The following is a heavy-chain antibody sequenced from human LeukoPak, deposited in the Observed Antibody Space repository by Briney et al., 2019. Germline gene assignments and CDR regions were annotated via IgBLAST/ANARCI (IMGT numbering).Heavy chain of an antibody. CDR1: GYTFTSYD. D-gene: IGHD3-22*01. V-gene: IGHV1-8*01. Sequence: ASVKVSCKASGYTFTSYDINWVRQATGQGLEWMGWMNPNSGNTGYAQKFQGRVTMTRNTSISTAYMELSSLRSEDTAVYYCAXXXXXHXDSSGYIRPFDFDYWGQGTLVTVSS. J-gene: IGHJ4*02. CDR3: AXXXXXHXDSSGYIRPFDFDY. CDR2: MNPNSGNT.